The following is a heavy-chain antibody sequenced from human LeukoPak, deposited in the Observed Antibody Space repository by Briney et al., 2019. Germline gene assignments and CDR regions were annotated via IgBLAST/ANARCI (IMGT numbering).Heavy chain of an antibody. CDR2: ISGSGGSI. V-gene: IGHV3-23*01. D-gene: IGHD6-19*01. CDR3: AKDHCPGYSSLFGYFDY. Sequence: PGGSLRLSCAASGFTFSSYAMSWVRQAPGKGLEWVSDISGSGGSIYYADSVKGRFTISRDNSKNTLYLQMNSLRAEDTAVYYCAKDHCPGYSSLFGYFDYWGQGTLVTVSS. CDR1: GFTFSSYA. J-gene: IGHJ4*03.